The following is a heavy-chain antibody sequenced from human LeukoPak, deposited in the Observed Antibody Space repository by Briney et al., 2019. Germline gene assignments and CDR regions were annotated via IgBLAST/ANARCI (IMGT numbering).Heavy chain of an antibody. Sequence: PGGSLRLSCADSGFTFSSYSMNWVRQAPGKGLEWVSAISGSGGSTYYADSVKGRFTISRGNSMSTLYLQMNSLRAEDTAVYYCAKLSGKTVAGTNYYFDYWGQGTLVTVSS. D-gene: IGHD6-19*01. CDR1: GFTFSSYS. CDR3: AKLSGKTVAGTNYYFDY. V-gene: IGHV3-23*01. J-gene: IGHJ4*02. CDR2: ISGSGGST.